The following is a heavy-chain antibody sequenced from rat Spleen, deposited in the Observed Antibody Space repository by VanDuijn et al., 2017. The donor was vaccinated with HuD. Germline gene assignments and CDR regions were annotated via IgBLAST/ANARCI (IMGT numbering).Heavy chain of an antibody. V-gene: IGHV5-29*01. J-gene: IGHJ2*01. CDR2: ISYDGSST. Sequence: EVQLVESGGGLVQPGRSLNLSCAASGFTFSNYDMAWVRQAPTKGLEWVASISYDGSSTYYRDSVKGRFTISRDNAKSTLYLQMDSLRSEDTATYYCARHPDYYSAYFDYWGQGVMVTVSS. CDR3: ARHPDYYSAYFDY. D-gene: IGHD1-1*01. CDR1: GFTFSNYD.